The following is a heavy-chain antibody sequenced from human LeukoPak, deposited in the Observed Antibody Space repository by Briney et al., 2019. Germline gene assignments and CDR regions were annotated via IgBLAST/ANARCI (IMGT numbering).Heavy chain of an antibody. D-gene: IGHD6-19*01. Sequence: SQTLSLTHTLSGDSVFNNSASWNWIRQSPSRGLEWLGRTYHRYKRYHHYAVSVKCRITINTGTFKNQSSLQLNSLTPGDTAVYYCAREIDAIAVAGKHYFDYWGQGTLVTVSS. J-gene: IGHJ4*02. CDR1: GDSVFNNSAS. CDR3: AREIDAIAVAGKHYFDY. CDR2: TYHRYKRYH. V-gene: IGHV6-1*01.